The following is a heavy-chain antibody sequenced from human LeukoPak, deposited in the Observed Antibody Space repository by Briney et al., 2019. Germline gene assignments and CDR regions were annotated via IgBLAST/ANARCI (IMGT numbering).Heavy chain of an antibody. J-gene: IGHJ4*02. D-gene: IGHD6-13*01. CDR2: IYTSART. CDR3: ARRYSSSWHFFDY. V-gene: IGHV4-4*07. CDR1: GGSISSYY. Sequence: SETLSLTCTVSGGSISSYYWSWIRQPAGKGLEWIGRIYTSARTNYNPSLKSRVTMSVDTSKNQFSLKLISVTAADTAVYYCARRYSSSWHFFDYWGQGTLVTVSS.